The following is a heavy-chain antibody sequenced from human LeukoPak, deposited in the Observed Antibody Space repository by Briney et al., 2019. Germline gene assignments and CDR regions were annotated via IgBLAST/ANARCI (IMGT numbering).Heavy chain of an antibody. CDR1: GFTFSSYG. V-gene: IGHV3-21*01. Sequence: GGSLRLSCAASGFTFSSYGMSWVRQAPGKGLEWVSYIDSDTDDIHYADSVKGRFTISRDNAKNSLYLQMNSLRAEDTAVYYCARHRTASDYWGQGTLVTVSS. D-gene: IGHD3-16*02. J-gene: IGHJ4*02. CDR2: IDSDTDDI. CDR3: ARHRTASDY.